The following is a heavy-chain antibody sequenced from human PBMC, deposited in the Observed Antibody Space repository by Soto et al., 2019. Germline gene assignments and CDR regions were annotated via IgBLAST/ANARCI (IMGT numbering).Heavy chain of an antibody. Sequence: PAWSLRNSCADSKSIDISDWISRTRQAPGKGLEWVANIKQDGSEKYYVDSVKGRFTISRDNAKNSLYLQMNSLRAEDTAVYYCARGGRYCSGGSCTYYYYGMDVWGQGTTVTVSS. CDR3: ARGGRYCSGGSCTYYYYGMDV. CDR1: KSIDISDW. J-gene: IGHJ6*02. D-gene: IGHD2-15*01. CDR2: IKQDGSEK. V-gene: IGHV3-7*05.